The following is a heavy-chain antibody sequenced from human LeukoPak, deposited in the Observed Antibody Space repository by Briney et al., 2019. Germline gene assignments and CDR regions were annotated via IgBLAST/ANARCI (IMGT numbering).Heavy chain of an antibody. CDR3: AKEGVAGIGAAAFDY. CDR1: EFTFSSYG. CDR2: ISGSGGNT. D-gene: IGHD6-13*01. V-gene: IGHV3-23*01. J-gene: IGHJ4*02. Sequence: GGSLRLSCAASEFTFSSYGMTWVRQAPGKGLEWVSAISGSGGNTYYADSMKGRFTISRHNSKKTLYLQMNSLRGDDTAVYYCAKEGVAGIGAAAFDYWGQGILVTVSS.